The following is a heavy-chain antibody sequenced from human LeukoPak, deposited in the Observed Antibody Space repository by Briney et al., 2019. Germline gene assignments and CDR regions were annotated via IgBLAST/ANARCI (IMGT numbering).Heavy chain of an antibody. CDR1: GFTFSSYW. J-gene: IGHJ1*01. D-gene: IGHD2-8*01. CDR3: ARDRAGYCTNGVCYTGYFQH. V-gene: IGHV3-7*01. CDR2: IKQDGSEK. Sequence: PGGSLRLSCAASGFTFSSYWMSWVRQAPGKGLEWVANIKQDGSEKYYVDSVKGRFTISRDNAKNSLYLQMNSLRAEDTAVYYCARDRAGYCTNGVCYTGYFQHWGQGTLVTASS.